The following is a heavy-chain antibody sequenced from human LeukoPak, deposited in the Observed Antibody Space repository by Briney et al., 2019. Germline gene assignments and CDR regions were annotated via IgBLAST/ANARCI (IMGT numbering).Heavy chain of an antibody. CDR2: IWYDGSNK. Sequence: GGSLRLSCAASGFTFSSYGMHWVRQAPGKGLEWVAVIWYDGSNKYYADSVKGRFTISRDNSKNTLYLQLNSLRVDDTAVYYCARANEGYSSSSADYWGQGTLVTVSS. V-gene: IGHV3-33*01. D-gene: IGHD6-6*01. J-gene: IGHJ4*02. CDR3: ARANEGYSSSSADY. CDR1: GFTFSSYG.